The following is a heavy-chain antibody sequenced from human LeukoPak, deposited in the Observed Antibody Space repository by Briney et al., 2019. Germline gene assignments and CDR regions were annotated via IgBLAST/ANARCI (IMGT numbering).Heavy chain of an antibody. J-gene: IGHJ4*02. CDR2: IKQDGSEK. D-gene: IGHD6-19*01. V-gene: IGHV3-7*01. CDR1: GFTFSSYW. Sequence: PGGSLRLSCAASGFTFSSYWMSWVRQAPGKGLEWVANIKQDGSEKYYVDSVKGRFTISRDNAKNTLYLQMNSLRAEDTAVYYCARDPPGIAVADLFDYWGQGTLVTVSS. CDR3: ARDPPGIAVADLFDY.